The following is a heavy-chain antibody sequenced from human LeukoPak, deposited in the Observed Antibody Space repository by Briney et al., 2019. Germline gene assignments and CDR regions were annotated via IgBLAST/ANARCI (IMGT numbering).Heavy chain of an antibody. V-gene: IGHV4-4*09. Sequence: SETLSLTCTVSGGSISSYYWSWIRQPPGKGLEWIGYIYTSGSTNYNPFLKSRVTISVDTSKNQFSLKLSSVTAADTAVYYCARSGYSGYPGYSSGWYHIDYWGQGTLVTVSS. CDR3: ARSGYSGYPGYSSGWYHIDY. CDR1: GGSISSYY. CDR2: IYTSGST. J-gene: IGHJ4*02. D-gene: IGHD6-19*01.